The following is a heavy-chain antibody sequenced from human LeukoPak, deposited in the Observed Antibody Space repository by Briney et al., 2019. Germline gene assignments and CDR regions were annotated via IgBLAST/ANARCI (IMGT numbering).Heavy chain of an antibody. Sequence: GGSLRLSCAASGFTFSSYAMHCVRLSPGEGLEYVSGISSNGGTTSYADSVQGSFTISRDNSKNTLYLQIGSLRGEDMVVYYCAKVGSGWPGYYFDYWGQGTLVTVSS. V-gene: IGHV3-64*02. CDR1: GFTFSSYA. CDR3: AKVGSGWPGYYFDY. J-gene: IGHJ4*02. CDR2: ISSNGGTT. D-gene: IGHD6-19*01.